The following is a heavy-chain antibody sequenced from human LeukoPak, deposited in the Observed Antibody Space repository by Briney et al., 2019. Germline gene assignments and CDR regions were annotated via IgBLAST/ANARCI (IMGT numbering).Heavy chain of an antibody. V-gene: IGHV3-48*01. CDR3: ARGRPAHVVPAALFVDP. J-gene: IGHJ5*02. Sequence: PGGSLRLSCAASGFTFSSYSMNWVRQAPGKGLEWVSYISSSSSTIYYADSVKGRFTISRDNAKNSLYLQMNSLRAEDTAVYYCARGRPAHVVPAALFVDPWGQGTLVTVSS. CDR1: GFTFSSYS. CDR2: ISSSSSTI. D-gene: IGHD2-2*01.